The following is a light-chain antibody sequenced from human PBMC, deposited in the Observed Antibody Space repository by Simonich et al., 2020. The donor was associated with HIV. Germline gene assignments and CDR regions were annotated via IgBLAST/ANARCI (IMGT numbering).Light chain of an antibody. CDR2: GAS. V-gene: IGKV3-15*01. CDR3: QHYNNWPPYT. J-gene: IGKJ2*01. CDR1: QSVSIRY. Sequence: EIVLTQSPGTLSLSPGERATLSCRAIQSVSIRYFAWYQQKPGQAPRLLIYGASTRATGIPARFSVSGSGTEFTLTISSMQSEDFAVYYCQHYNNWPPYTFGQGTKLEIK.